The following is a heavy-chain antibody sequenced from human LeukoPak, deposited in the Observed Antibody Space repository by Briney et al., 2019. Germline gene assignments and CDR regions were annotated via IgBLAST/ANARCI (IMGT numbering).Heavy chain of an antibody. CDR1: GFTFSSCA. CDR3: AKAPYYYDSSGLLRIGY. J-gene: IGHJ4*02. D-gene: IGHD3-22*01. CDR2: ISGSGGST. V-gene: IGHV3-23*01. Sequence: GGSLRLSCAASGFTFSSCAMSWVRQAPGKGLEWVSAISGSGGSTYYADSVKGRFTISRDNSKNTLYLQMNSLRAEDTAVYYCAKAPYYYDSSGLLRIGYWGQGTLVTVSS.